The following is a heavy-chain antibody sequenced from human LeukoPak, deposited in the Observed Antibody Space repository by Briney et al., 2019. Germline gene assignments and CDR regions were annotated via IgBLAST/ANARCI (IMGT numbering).Heavy chain of an antibody. CDR2: IHYDESVK. D-gene: IGHD7-27*01. J-gene: IGHJ5*02. Sequence: PGGSLRLSCAASGFRFSTYGMHWVRQAPGKGLEWVSFIHYDESVKHYSDSVKGRVTISRDNSKNTLSLQMNSLRDEDTAVYYCAKGFNWGCDHWGQGILVTVSS. CDR3: AKGFNWGCDH. CDR1: GFRFSTYG. V-gene: IGHV3-30*02.